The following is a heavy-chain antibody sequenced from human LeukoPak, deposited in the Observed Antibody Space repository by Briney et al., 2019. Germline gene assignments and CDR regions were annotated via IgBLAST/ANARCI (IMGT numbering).Heavy chain of an antibody. Sequence: PGGSLRLSCAASGFTFSSYWMSWVRQAPGKGLEWVANIKQDGSEKYYVDSVKGRFTISRDNAKNSLYLQMNSLRAEDTALYYCAKDILRFGELFLFDYWGQGTLVTVSS. CDR3: AKDILRFGELFLFDY. D-gene: IGHD3-10*01. CDR2: IKQDGSEK. J-gene: IGHJ4*02. V-gene: IGHV3-7*03. CDR1: GFTFSSYW.